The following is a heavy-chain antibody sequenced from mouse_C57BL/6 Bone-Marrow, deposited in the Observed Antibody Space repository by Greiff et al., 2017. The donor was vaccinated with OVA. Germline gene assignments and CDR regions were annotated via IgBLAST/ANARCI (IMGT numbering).Heavy chain of an antibody. CDR2: ISDGGSYT. J-gene: IGHJ3*01. D-gene: IGHD3-2*02. CDR1: GFTFSSYA. Sequence: EVKVVESGGGLVKPGGSLKLSCAASGFTFSSYAMSWVRQTPEQRLEWVATISDGGSYTYYPDNVKGRFTISRDNAKNNLYLQMSTLKSEDTAMYYGANVQLRLRLAWFAYWGQGTLVTVSA. CDR3: ANVQLRLRLAWFAY. V-gene: IGHV5-4*03.